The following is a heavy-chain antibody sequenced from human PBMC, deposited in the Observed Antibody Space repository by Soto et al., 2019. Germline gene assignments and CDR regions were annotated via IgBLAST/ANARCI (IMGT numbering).Heavy chain of an antibody. V-gene: IGHV3-33*01. D-gene: IGHD4-17*01. Sequence: QVQLVESGGGVVQPGRSLRLSCAASGFTFSSYGMHWVRQAPGKGLEWVAVIWYDGSNGYYADSAKGRFSISRDNSKSTLYLQMNSLRPEDTALYHCARGPYRGAYGYYLDYWGPGTPVTVSS. J-gene: IGHJ4*02. CDR1: GFTFSSYG. CDR3: ARGPYRGAYGYYLDY. CDR2: IWYDGSNG.